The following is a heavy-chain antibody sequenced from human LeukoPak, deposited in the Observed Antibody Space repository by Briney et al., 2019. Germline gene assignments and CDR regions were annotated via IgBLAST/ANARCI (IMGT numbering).Heavy chain of an antibody. V-gene: IGHV4-4*07. J-gene: IGHJ5*02. D-gene: IGHD2-2*01. CDR1: GGSISSYY. Sequence: SETLSLTCTVSGGSISSYYWSWIRQPAGKGLEWIGRIYTSGSTNYNPSLKSRVTMSVDTSRNQFSLKLSSVTAADTAVYYCARAGSVVVPAAWFDPWGQGTLVTVSS. CDR2: IYTSGST. CDR3: ARAGSVVVPAAWFDP.